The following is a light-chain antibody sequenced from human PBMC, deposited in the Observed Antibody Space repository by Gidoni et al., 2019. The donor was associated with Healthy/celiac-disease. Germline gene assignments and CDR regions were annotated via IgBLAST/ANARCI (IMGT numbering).Light chain of an antibody. CDR2: QDS. V-gene: IGLV3-1*01. J-gene: IGLJ2*01. Sequence: SYELTQPPSVSVSPGQTASITCSGDKLGDTYACWYQQKPGQSPVLVIYQDSKRPTGNPERFSGSNSGNTATLTISGTQAMDEADYYCQAGDSSSVVFGGGTKLTVL. CDR1: KLGDTY. CDR3: QAGDSSSVV.